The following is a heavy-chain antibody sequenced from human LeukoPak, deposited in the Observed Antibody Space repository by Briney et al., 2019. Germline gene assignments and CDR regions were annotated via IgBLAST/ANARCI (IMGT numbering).Heavy chain of an antibody. D-gene: IGHD1-26*01. Sequence: GESLKISCTASGYSFTTYWIGWVRQMPGKGLEWMGIIYPGDSETRYSPSFQGQVTISADKSISTAYLQWSSLKASDTAMYYCARRRDLYSGSYYPFDYWGQGTLVTVSS. V-gene: IGHV5-51*01. CDR2: IYPGDSET. CDR3: ARRRDLYSGSYYPFDY. J-gene: IGHJ4*02. CDR1: GYSFTTYW.